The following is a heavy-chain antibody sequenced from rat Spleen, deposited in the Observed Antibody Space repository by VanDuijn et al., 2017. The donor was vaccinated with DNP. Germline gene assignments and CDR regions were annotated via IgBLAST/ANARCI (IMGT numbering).Heavy chain of an antibody. V-gene: IGHV5S13*01. CDR3: VRWNSGHFDY. D-gene: IGHD4-3*01. CDR2: INTGGGNN. Sequence: EVHLVETGGGLVQPGRSLKLSCVASGFTFSNHGMAWVRQAPTKGLEWVASINTGGGNNYYRDSVKGRFTISRDNAKSTLYLQMNSLRSEDMATYYCVRWNSGHFDYWGQGVMVTVSS. CDR1: GFTFSNHG. J-gene: IGHJ2*01.